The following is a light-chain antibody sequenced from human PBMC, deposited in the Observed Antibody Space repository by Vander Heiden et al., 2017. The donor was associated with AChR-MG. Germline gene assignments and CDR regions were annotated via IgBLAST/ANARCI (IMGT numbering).Light chain of an antibody. CDR3: QSYDSRFYV. J-gene: IGLJ1*01. Sequence: QSVLTQPPSVSGAPGQRVTISCTGSRSNMGAGFDVHWYQQRPGTAPKLIIYGNANRPPGVTDLFSASTSGTSASLAITGLQAEDEADYYCQSYDSRFYVFGTGTKVSVL. V-gene: IGLV1-40*01. CDR1: RSNMGAGFD. CDR2: GNA.